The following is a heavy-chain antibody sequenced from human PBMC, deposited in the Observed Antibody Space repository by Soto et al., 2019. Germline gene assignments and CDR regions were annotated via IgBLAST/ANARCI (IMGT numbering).Heavy chain of an antibody. D-gene: IGHD6-13*01. CDR3: AGSSSWYDVSRFDY. J-gene: IGHJ4*02. CDR1: GFTFSSYS. CDR2: ISSSSSTI. Sequence: EVQLVESGGGLVQPGGSRRLSCAASGFTFSSYSMNWVRQAPGKGLEWVSYISSSSSTIYYADSVKGRFTISRDNAKNSLYLQMNSLRAEDTAVYYCAGSSSWYDVSRFDYWGQGTLVTVSS. V-gene: IGHV3-48*01.